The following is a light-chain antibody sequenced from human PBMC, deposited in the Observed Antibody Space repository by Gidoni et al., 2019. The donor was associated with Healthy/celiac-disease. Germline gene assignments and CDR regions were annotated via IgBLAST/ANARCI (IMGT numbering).Light chain of an antibody. CDR2: GAA. J-gene: IGKJ2*03. CDR3: QQYNNWAPNS. Sequence: EIVMTQSPATLSVSPGERATLACRASQSVSSNFAWYQQKPGQAPRLLIYGAAPRATGIRARFSGSGSGTEFTLTIISLQSEDFAVYYCQQYNNWAPNSFGQWTKLEIK. CDR1: QSVSSN. V-gene: IGKV3-15*01.